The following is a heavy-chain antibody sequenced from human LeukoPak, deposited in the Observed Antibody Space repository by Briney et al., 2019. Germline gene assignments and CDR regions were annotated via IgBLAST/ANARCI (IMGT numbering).Heavy chain of an antibody. CDR3: AVAYCGGDCYP. Sequence: GGSLRLPCAASGFTFSSYSMNWVRQAPGKGLEWVSSISSSSSYIYYADSVKGRFTISRDNAKNSLYLQMNSLRAEDTAVYYCAVAYCGGDCYPWGQGTLVTVSS. D-gene: IGHD2-21*02. V-gene: IGHV3-21*01. CDR1: GFTFSSYS. CDR2: ISSSSSYI. J-gene: IGHJ4*02.